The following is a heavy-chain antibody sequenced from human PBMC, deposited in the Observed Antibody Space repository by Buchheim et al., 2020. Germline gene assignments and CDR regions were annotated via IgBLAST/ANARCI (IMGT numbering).Heavy chain of an antibody. J-gene: IGHJ6*02. CDR1: GFTFSSYG. CDR3: ARDGDYYGSGSYYSRPYYYYYGMDV. V-gene: IGHV3-33*01. CDR2: IWYDGSNK. D-gene: IGHD3-10*01. Sequence: QVQLVESGGGVVQPGRSLRLSCAASGFTFSSYGMHWVRQAPGKGLEWVAVIWYDGSNKYYADSVKGRFTISRDNSKHTLYLQMNSLRAEDTAVYYCARDGDYYGSGSYYSRPYYYYYGMDVWGQGTT.